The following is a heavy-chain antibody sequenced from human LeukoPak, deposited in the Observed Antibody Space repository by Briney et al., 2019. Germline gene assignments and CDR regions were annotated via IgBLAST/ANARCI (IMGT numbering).Heavy chain of an antibody. CDR3: ASRPEAARWVAVFDF. J-gene: IGHJ4*02. Sequence: GGSLRLSCAAFGFTVSTNYINWVRQAPGKGLEWVSVIYSGGDTYYSDSVKGRFTVSRDNSKNTVYLQMNSLRDEDTAVYYCASRPEAARWVAVFDFWGQGTLVTVSS. CDR2: IYSGGDT. D-gene: IGHD6-19*01. V-gene: IGHV3-66*01. CDR1: GFTVSTNY.